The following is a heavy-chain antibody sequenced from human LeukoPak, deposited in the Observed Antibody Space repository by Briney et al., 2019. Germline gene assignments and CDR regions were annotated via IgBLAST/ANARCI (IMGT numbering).Heavy chain of an antibody. Sequence: SETLSLTCTASGGSVSSGSIYWIWIRQPPGKGLEWIGYIFYSGSTNYNPSLESRVTISFDTSKNQFSLKLTSVTAADTAVYYCARDPGVTTGTYYFDSWGQGSLVTVSS. CDR3: ARDPGVTTGTYYFDS. CDR1: GGSVSSGSIY. CDR2: IFYSGST. J-gene: IGHJ4*02. D-gene: IGHD1-1*01. V-gene: IGHV4-61*01.